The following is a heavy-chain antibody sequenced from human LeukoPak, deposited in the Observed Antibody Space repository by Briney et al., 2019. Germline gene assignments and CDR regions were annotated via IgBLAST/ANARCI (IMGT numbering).Heavy chain of an antibody. CDR3: ARDSVGSHYYDSSGYYYEVDY. CDR1: GYTFTTYG. V-gene: IGHV1-18*01. D-gene: IGHD3-22*01. Sequence: ASVKVSCKASGYTFTTYGISWVRQAPGQGLEWIGWISAYNGKINYAQELQGRVTMTTDTSTSTAYMELRSLRSDDTAVYFCARDSVGSHYYDSSGYYYEVDYWGQGTLVTVSS. J-gene: IGHJ4*02. CDR2: ISAYNGKI.